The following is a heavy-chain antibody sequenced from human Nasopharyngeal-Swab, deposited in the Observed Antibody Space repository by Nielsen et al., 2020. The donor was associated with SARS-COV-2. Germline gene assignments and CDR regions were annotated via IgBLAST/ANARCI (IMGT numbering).Heavy chain of an antibody. CDR3: AKAFQEPPLRYFDI. J-gene: IGHJ4*02. CDR1: GFTFSSYG. D-gene: IGHD3-9*01. V-gene: IGHV3-30*18. Sequence: GGSLRLSCAASGFTFSSYGMHWVRQAPGKGLEWVAVISYDGSNKYYADSVEGRFTISRDNSKNTLYLQMNSLRAEDTAVYYCAKAFQEPPLRYFDIWGQGTLVTVSS. CDR2: ISYDGSNK.